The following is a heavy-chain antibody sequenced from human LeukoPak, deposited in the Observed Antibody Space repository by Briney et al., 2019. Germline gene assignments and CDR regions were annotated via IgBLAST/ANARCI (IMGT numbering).Heavy chain of an antibody. CDR3: AREGYSYGTYYYYYGMDV. D-gene: IGHD5-18*01. J-gene: IGHJ6*02. CDR2: IYYRGST. Sequence: PSETLSLTCTVSGGSISSYYWSWIRQPPGKGLEWIGYIYYRGSTNYNPSLKSRVTISVDTSKDQFSLKLSSVTAADTAVYYCAREGYSYGTYYYYYGMDVWGQGTTVTVSS. V-gene: IGHV4-59*01. CDR1: GGSISSYY.